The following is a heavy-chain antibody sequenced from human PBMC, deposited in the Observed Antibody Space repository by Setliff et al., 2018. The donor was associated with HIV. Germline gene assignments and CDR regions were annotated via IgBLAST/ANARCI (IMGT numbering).Heavy chain of an antibody. CDR2: IYYSGST. Sequence: ETLSLTCTVSGGSISSYYWSWIRQPPGKGLEWIGYIYYSGSTNYSPSLKSRVTISVDSSKNQFSLKLTSVTAADAAIYYCARQFPPYHSGAHYSDLWSQGTLVTVSS. D-gene: IGHD6-19*01. CDR3: ARQFPPYHSGAHYSDL. V-gene: IGHV4-59*01. J-gene: IGHJ5*02. CDR1: GGSISSYY.